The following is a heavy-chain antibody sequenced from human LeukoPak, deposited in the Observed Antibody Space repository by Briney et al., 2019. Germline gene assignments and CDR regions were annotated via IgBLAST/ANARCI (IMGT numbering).Heavy chain of an antibody. CDR2: IYWNDDK. Sequence: SGPTLFKPPPTLTLTCTFSGFSLSTRGVGVGWIRQPPGKALEWLALIYWNDDKRYSPSLKSRLTITKDTSKNQVVLTMTNMDPVDTATYYCARGIGYCSGGSCLALGYWGQGTLVTVSS. D-gene: IGHD2-15*01. CDR1: GFSLSTRGVG. V-gene: IGHV2-5*01. J-gene: IGHJ4*02. CDR3: ARGIGYCSGGSCLALGY.